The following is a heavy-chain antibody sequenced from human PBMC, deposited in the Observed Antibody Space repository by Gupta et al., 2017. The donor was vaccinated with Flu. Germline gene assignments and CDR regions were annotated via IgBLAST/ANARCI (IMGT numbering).Heavy chain of an antibody. CDR1: GGSISSGSYY. CDR2: IYTSGST. Sequence: QVQLQESGPGLVKPSQTLSLTCTVSGGSISSGSYYWSWIRQPAGKGLEWIGRIYTSGSTNYNPSLKSRVTISVDTSKNQFSLKLSSVTAADTAVYYCAREEEYSSSSLWGDYYYYGMDVWGQGTTVTVSS. V-gene: IGHV4-61*02. J-gene: IGHJ6*02. D-gene: IGHD6-6*01. CDR3: AREEEYSSSSLWGDYYYYGMDV.